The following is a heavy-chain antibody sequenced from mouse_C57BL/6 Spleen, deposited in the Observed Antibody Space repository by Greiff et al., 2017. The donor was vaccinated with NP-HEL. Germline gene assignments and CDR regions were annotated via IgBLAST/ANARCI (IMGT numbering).Heavy chain of an antibody. V-gene: IGHV3-8*01. CDR3: ARVGYYYGSSYGYFDV. D-gene: IGHD1-1*01. CDR2: ISYSGST. CDR1: GYSITSDY. Sequence: EVKLMESGPGLAKPSQTLSLPCSVTGYSITSDYWNWIRKFPGNKLEYMGYISYSGSTYYNPSLKSRISITRDTSKNQYYLQLNSVTTEDTATYYCARVGYYYGSSYGYFDVWGTGTTVTVSS. J-gene: IGHJ1*03.